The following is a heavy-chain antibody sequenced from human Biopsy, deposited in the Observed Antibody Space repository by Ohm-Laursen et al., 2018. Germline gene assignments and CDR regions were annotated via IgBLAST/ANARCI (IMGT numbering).Heavy chain of an antibody. CDR3: ATEVVPDGIGEHWLDP. D-gene: IGHD3-22*01. V-gene: IGHV3-21*01. Sequence: SLRLSCSASGVTLSGYSMNWVRQAPGKGLEWVSSISASSSYIYYADSVKGRFTVSKENGKNSLYLHMNSLRAEDTAVYYCATEVVPDGIGEHWLDPWGQGTLVTVSS. J-gene: IGHJ5*02. CDR2: ISASSSYI. CDR1: GVTLSGYS.